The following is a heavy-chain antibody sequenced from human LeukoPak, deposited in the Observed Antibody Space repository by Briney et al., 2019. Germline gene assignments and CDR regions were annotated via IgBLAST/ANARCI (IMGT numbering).Heavy chain of an antibody. D-gene: IGHD6-13*01. V-gene: IGHV4-39*01. J-gene: IGHJ4*02. CDR1: GGSISSSSYY. CDR3: ARTPIAAAGTVDY. CDR2: IYYSGST. Sequence: SETLTLTCTVSGGSISSSSYYWGWIRQPPGKGLEWIGSIYYSGSTSYNPSLKSRVTISLDTSKNQFSLKLSSVTAADTAVYYCARTPIAAAGTVDYWGQGTLVTVSS.